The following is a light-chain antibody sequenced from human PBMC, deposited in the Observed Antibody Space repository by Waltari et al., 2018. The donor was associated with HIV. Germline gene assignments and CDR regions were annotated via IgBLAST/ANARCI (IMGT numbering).Light chain of an antibody. J-gene: IGKJ1*01. CDR1: QTVRSS. Sequence: QLTPSPRSLAASVGQRVTITYRASQTVRSSLAWYQQRPGKAPKSLVYGASKLQTEVPSRFSAGGSGTNFSLTISSLKPEDFATYICQQYYTFPRTFGRGTRVDMK. V-gene: IGKV1D-16*01. CDR2: GAS. CDR3: QQYYTFPRT.